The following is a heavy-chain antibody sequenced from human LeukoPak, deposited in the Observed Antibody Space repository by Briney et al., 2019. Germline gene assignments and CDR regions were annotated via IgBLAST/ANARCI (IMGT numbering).Heavy chain of an antibody. Sequence: ASVQVPRKACLYTFPRYGILWVRQAPGQGLEWMGWISAYNGNTNYAQKLQGRVTMTTDTSTSTAYMELRSLRSDDTAVYYCARDMVGASAFDIWGQGTMVTVSS. J-gene: IGHJ3*02. CDR1: LYTFPRYG. D-gene: IGHD1-26*01. CDR2: ISAYNGNT. V-gene: IGHV1-18*01. CDR3: ARDMVGASAFDI.